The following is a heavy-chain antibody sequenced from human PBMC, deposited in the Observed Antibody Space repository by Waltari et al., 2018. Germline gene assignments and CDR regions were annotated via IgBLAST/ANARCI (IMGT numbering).Heavy chain of an antibody. CDR1: GFSLSTSGVG. CDR3: AHRGSKYYDILTGYYRGPDYVDY. CDR2: IYWNDDK. J-gene: IGHJ4*02. Sequence: QITLKESGPTLVKPTQTLPLTCTFSGFSLSTSGVGVGWIRQPPGKALAWLAPIYWNDDKRYRPTRKKRLTITKETSKNQVDLTMTNMDPVDTATYYCAHRGSKYYDILTGYYRGPDYVDYWGQGTLVTVSS. D-gene: IGHD3-9*01. V-gene: IGHV2-5*01.